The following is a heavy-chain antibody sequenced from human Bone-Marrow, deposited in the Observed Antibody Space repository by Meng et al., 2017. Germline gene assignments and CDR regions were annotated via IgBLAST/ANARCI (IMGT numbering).Heavy chain of an antibody. D-gene: IGHD5-12*01. Sequence: GGSLRLSCAASGFTVSSNYMSWVRQAPGKGLEWVSVIYSGGSTYYADSVKGRFTISRHNSKNTLYLQMNSLRAEDTAVYYCAKDGRYSGYGGMGRAFDYWGQGTLVTVSS. J-gene: IGHJ4*02. CDR1: GFTVSSNY. CDR2: IYSGGST. CDR3: AKDGRYSGYGGMGRAFDY. V-gene: IGHV3-53*04.